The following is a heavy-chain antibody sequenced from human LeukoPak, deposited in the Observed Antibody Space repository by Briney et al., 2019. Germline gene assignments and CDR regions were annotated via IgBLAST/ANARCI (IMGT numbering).Heavy chain of an antibody. CDR3: ARDNGKGSYYYDSSGYTFDY. J-gene: IGHJ4*02. CDR2: IIPIFGTA. V-gene: IGHV1-69*13. D-gene: IGHD3-22*01. CDR1: GGTFSSYA. Sequence: ASVKVSCKASGGTFSSYAISWVRQAPGQGLEWMGGIIPIFGTANYAQKFQGRVTITADESTSTAYMELSSLRSEDTAVYYCARDNGKGSYYYDSSGYTFDYWGQGTLVTVSS.